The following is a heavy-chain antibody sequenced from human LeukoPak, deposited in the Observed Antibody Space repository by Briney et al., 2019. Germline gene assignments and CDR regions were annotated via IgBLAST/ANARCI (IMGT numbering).Heavy chain of an antibody. Sequence: GGSLRLSCAASGFTFSSYGMHWVRQAPGKGLEWVAFIRYDGSNKYYADSVKGRFTISRDNSKNTLYLQMNRLRAEDTAVYYCAKDPSWVRKIPPASIAARRGDYWGQGTLVTVSS. CDR3: AKDPSWVRKIPPASIAARRGDY. J-gene: IGHJ4*02. CDR1: GFTFSSYG. V-gene: IGHV3-30*02. CDR2: IRYDGSNK. D-gene: IGHD6-6*01.